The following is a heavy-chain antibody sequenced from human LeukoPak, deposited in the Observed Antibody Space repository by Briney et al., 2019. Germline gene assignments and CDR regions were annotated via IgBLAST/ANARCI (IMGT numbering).Heavy chain of an antibody. CDR1: GFTFDDYA. J-gene: IGHJ4*02. V-gene: IGHV3-9*01. CDR3: AKGGSYSSSWYFDY. CDR2: ISWNSGSI. D-gene: IGHD6-13*01. Sequence: SGGSLRLSCAASGFTFDDYAMHWVRQAPGKGLEWVSGISWNSGSIGYADSVKGRFTISRDSAKNSLYLQMNSLRAEDTALYYCAKGGSYSSSWYFDYWGQGSLVTVSS.